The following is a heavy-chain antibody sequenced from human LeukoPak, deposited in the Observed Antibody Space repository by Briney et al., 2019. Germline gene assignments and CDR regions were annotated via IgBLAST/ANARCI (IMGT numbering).Heavy chain of an antibody. CDR2: INAGNGNT. CDR3: AREVGDYYDSSVDKYFQH. D-gene: IGHD3-22*01. J-gene: IGHJ1*01. CDR1: GYTFTSYA. V-gene: IGHV1-3*01. Sequence: GASVKVSCKASGYTFTSYAMHWVRQAPGQRLEWMGWINAGNGNTKYSQKFQGRVTITRDTSATTAYMELSSLRSEDTAVYYCAREVGDYYDSSVDKYFQHWGQGTLVTVSS.